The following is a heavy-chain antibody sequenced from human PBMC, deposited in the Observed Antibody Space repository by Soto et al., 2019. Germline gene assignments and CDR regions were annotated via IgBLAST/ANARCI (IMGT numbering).Heavy chain of an antibody. CDR1: EYTFTSYY. CDR3: ARQAYYAGSDPWYFDL. J-gene: IGHJ2*01. Sequence: RASVKVSCKASEYTFTSYYIHWVRQAPGQGLEWMGLINPSSGGTSFAQKFQGRMTMTRDTSTSIVYMDLSSVTSDDTAVYYCARQAYYAGSDPWYFDLWGRGTLVTV. D-gene: IGHD1-26*01. V-gene: IGHV1-46*01. CDR2: INPSSGGT.